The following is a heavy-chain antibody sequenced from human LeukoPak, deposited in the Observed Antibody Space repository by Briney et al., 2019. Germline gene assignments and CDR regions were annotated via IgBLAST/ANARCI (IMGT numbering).Heavy chain of an antibody. D-gene: IGHD3-22*01. V-gene: IGHV4-59*08. J-gene: IGHJ4*02. CDR3: AGHPHYFDSSGYLEY. Sequence: PSETLSLTCTVSGGSISSYYWSWIRQPPGKGLEWIGYIYYSGSTNYNPSLKSRVTISVDTSKNQFSLKLNSVTAADTAVYYCAGHPHYFDSSGYLEYWGQGTLVTVSS. CDR2: IYYSGST. CDR1: GGSISSYY.